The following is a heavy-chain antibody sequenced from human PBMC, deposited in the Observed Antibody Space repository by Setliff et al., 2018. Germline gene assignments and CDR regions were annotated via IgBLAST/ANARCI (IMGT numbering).Heavy chain of an antibody. CDR2: ISPYRGKT. CDR1: GYNFITLG. V-gene: IGHV1-18*01. D-gene: IGHD2-15*01. J-gene: IGHJ4*02. Sequence: ASVKVSCKTSGYNFITLGINWVRQAPGQGLEWVGWISPYRGKTDYAQKFQGRVIMTIDPSATTAYMELKALRSDDTAVYYCARGRGPDIVVTIPGDYWGQGTQVTVSS. CDR3: ARGRGPDIVVTIPGDY.